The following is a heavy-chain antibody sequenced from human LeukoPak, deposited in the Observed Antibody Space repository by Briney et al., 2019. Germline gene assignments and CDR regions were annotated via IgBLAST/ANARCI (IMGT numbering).Heavy chain of an antibody. Sequence: EASVKVSCKASGYTFTSYDINWVRQATGQGLEWMGWMNPNSGNTGYAQKFQGRVTMTRNTSISTAYMELSSLRSEDAAVYYCARRPINNWNPYYYYGMDVWGQGTTVTVSS. J-gene: IGHJ6*02. CDR2: MNPNSGNT. D-gene: IGHD1-20*01. V-gene: IGHV1-8*01. CDR3: ARRPINNWNPYYYYGMDV. CDR1: GYTFTSYD.